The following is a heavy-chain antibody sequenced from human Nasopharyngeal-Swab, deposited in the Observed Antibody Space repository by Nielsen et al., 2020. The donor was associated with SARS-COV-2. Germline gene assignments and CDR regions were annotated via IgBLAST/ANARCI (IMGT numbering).Heavy chain of an antibody. CDR1: GFTFGSYE. CDR2: ISSSGSTI. CDR3: ARPTGFGEAGYFDY. V-gene: IGHV3-48*03. Sequence: GESLKISCAASGFTFGSYEMNWVRQAPGKGLEWVSYISSSGSTIYYADSVKGRFTISRDNAKNSLYLQMNSLRAEDTAVYYCARPTGFGEAGYFDYWGQGTLVTVSS. D-gene: IGHD3-10*01. J-gene: IGHJ4*02.